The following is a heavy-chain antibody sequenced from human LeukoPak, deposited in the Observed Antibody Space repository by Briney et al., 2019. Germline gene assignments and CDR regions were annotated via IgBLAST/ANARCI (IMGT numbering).Heavy chain of an antibody. CDR3: ARVGDYYDSIYYFDY. J-gene: IGHJ4*02. D-gene: IGHD3-22*01. V-gene: IGHV1-69*06. CDR1: GGTFSSYA. CDR2: IIPIFGPA. Sequence: GASVKVSCKASGGTFSSYAISWVRQAPGQGLEWMGGIIPIFGPANYAQKFQGRVTITADKSTSTAYMELSSLRSEDTAVYYCARVGDYYDSIYYFDYWGQGTLVTVSS.